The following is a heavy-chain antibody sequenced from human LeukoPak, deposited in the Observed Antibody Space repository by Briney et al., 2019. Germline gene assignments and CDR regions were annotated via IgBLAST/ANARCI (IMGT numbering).Heavy chain of an antibody. Sequence: PSETLSLTCTVSGGSIGTYSWNWIRQPPGKGLEWIGYIYYSGTTNYNPSLKSRVTISVDTSKNQFSLKLSSVTAADTAVYYCARGVYIAAAQYGYWGQGILVTVSS. CDR1: GGSIGTYS. CDR2: IYYSGTT. J-gene: IGHJ4*02. CDR3: ARGVYIAAAQYGY. V-gene: IGHV4-59*01. D-gene: IGHD6-13*01.